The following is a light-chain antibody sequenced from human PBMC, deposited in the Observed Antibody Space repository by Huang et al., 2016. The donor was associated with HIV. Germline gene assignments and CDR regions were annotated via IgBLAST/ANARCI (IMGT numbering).Light chain of an antibody. CDR2: DAS. J-gene: IGKJ2*01. CDR1: QSVSSY. CDR3: QQRDDWFT. Sequence: EIVLTQSPATLSLSPGERATLSCRASQSVSSYLAWYQQKPGQAPRLLIYDASIRATAIPARFSGSGSGTYFTLTVSSLEPEDFAVYYCQQRDDWFTFGQGTKLELK. V-gene: IGKV3-11*01.